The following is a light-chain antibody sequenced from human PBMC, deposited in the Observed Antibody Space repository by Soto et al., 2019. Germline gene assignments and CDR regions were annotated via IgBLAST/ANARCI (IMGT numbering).Light chain of an antibody. CDR2: DSD. V-gene: IGLV1-51*01. CDR1: SSNIENNY. J-gene: IGLJ3*02. CDR3: GAWDDSLNTVL. Sequence: QSVLTQPPSVSAAPGQKVTISCSGSSSNIENNYVSCYQQVPGTAPRLLIYDSDRRQSGIPDRFSASKSGTSATLAITGLQSGDEAEYYCGAWDDSLNTVLFGGGTKLTVL.